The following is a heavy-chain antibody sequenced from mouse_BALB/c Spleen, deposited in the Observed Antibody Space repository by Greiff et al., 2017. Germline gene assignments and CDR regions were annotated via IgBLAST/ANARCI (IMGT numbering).Heavy chain of an antibody. Sequence: VQLQQSGTVLARPGASVKMSCKASGYSFTSYWMHWVKQRPGQGLEWIGAIYPGNSDTSYNQKFKGKAKLTAVTSASTAYMELSSLTNEDSAVYYCTGDYDGAWFAYWGQGTLVTVSA. CDR1: GYSFTSYW. CDR2: IYPGNSDT. V-gene: IGHV1-5*01. CDR3: TGDYDGAWFAY. J-gene: IGHJ3*01. D-gene: IGHD2-4*01.